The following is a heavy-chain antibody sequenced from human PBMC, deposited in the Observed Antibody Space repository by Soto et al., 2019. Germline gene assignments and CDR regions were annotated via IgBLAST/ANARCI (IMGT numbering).Heavy chain of an antibody. J-gene: IGHJ6*02. CDR2: ISYDGSNK. Sequence: SGGSLRLSCAASGFTFSSYAMHWVRQAPGKGLEWVAVISYDGSNKYYADSVKGRFTISRDNSKNTLYLQMNSLRAEDTAVYYCARVRGIAAAGPYYYYYYGMDVWGQGTTVTVSS. CDR1: GFTFSSYA. D-gene: IGHD6-13*01. V-gene: IGHV3-30-3*01. CDR3: ARVRGIAAAGPYYYYYYGMDV.